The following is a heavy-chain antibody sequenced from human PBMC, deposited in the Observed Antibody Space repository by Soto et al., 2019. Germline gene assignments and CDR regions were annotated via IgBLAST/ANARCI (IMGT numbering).Heavy chain of an antibody. D-gene: IGHD5-18*01. Sequence: HPVGSLRLSCAASGFTFSSYAMHWVRQAPGKGLEWVAVISYDGSNKYYADSVKGRFTISRDNSKNTLYLQMNSLRAEDTAVYYCARETRGYSYGYFDYWGQGTLVTVSS. CDR2: ISYDGSNK. CDR3: ARETRGYSYGYFDY. V-gene: IGHV3-30-3*01. CDR1: GFTFSSYA. J-gene: IGHJ4*02.